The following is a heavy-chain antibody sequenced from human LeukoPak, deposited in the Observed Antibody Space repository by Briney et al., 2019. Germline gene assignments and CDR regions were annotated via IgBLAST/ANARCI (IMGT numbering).Heavy chain of an antibody. V-gene: IGHV3-21*01. D-gene: IGHD3-22*01. CDR2: ISSSSSYI. J-gene: IGHJ4*02. Sequence: PGGSLRLSCAASGFTFSSYSMNWVRQAPGKGLEWVSSISSSSSYIYYADSVKGRFTISRDNAKNSLYLQMNSLRAEDTAVYYCARGYAMIVPGYFDYWGQGTLVTVSS. CDR1: GFTFSSYS. CDR3: ARGYAMIVPGYFDY.